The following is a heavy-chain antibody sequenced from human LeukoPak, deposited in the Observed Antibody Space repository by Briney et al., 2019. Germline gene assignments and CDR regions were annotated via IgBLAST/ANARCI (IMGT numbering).Heavy chain of an antibody. CDR3: VVVAAANYGMDV. D-gene: IGHD2-15*01. Sequence: TSETLSLTCTVSGGSISSSDYYWGCIRQPPGKGLEWIGSIYYSGSTYYNPSVESRVTISIDTSKNQFSLKLTSVTAADTAVYYCVVVAAANYGMDVWGQGTTVTVSS. V-gene: IGHV4-39*07. CDR2: IYYSGST. CDR1: GGSISSSDYY. J-gene: IGHJ6*02.